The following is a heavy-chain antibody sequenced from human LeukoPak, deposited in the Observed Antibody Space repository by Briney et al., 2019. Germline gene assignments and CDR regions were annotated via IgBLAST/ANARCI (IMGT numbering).Heavy chain of an antibody. D-gene: IGHD1-26*01. CDR1: GFSLSTSGMC. V-gene: IGHV2-70*11. CDR3: ARMGCGSYPNFFDY. Sequence: ESGPTLVNPTQTLTLTCSFSGFSLSTSGMCVSWIRQPPGKALEWLARIDCDADKYYSTSLKTRLNISKDTSKNHVVLTMPNMDPVDTASYYCARMGCGSYPNFFDYWGQGILVTVSS. J-gene: IGHJ4*02. CDR2: IDCDADK.